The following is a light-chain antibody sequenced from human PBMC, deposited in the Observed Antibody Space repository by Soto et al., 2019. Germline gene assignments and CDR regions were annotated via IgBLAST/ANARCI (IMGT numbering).Light chain of an antibody. Sequence: DIPMTQSPSSLSASEGDRVTITCQSSHDVSRNLNWFQQKPGEAPQILIYDSSNLERGVPSRFSGSGSGTDFTLTISSLQPEDVATYYWQQYNSMLSFGGGTEVEIK. V-gene: IGKV1-33*01. J-gene: IGKJ4*01. CDR2: DSS. CDR1: HDVSRN. CDR3: QQYNSMLS.